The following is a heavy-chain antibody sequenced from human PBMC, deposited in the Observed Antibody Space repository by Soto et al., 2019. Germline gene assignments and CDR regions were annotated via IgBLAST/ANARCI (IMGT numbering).Heavy chain of an antibody. V-gene: IGHV4-59*01. CDR3: SRAPNTPMTTVTYFDY. CDR2: IYYSGST. Sequence: SETLSLTCTVSGGSISSYYWSWIRQPPGKGLEWIGYIYYSGSTNYNPSLKSRVTISVDTSKNQFSLRLSFVTVADTVVFYFSRAPNTPMTTVTYFDYWGQGTLVTVSS. D-gene: IGHD4-4*01. J-gene: IGHJ4*02. CDR1: GGSISSYY.